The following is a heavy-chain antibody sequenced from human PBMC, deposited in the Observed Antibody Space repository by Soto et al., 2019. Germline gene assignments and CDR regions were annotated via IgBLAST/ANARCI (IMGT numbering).Heavy chain of an antibody. V-gene: IGHV4-4*02. J-gene: IGHJ4*02. Sequence: SGAQSLSSHAACVSVTSSNWFTFVRHPPGEGLEWIGEISHSGNTHYNPSLKSRVTISVDKSKNQFSLRLSSVTAADTAVYYCAIDGVDTAMVTYTYFDYWAQGTLVTVSA. CDR2: ISHSGNT. CDR1: CVSVTSSNW. D-gene: IGHD5-18*01. CDR3: AIDGVDTAMVTYTYFDY.